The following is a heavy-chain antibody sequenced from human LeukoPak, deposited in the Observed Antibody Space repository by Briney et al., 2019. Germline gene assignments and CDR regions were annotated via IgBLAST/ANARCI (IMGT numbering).Heavy chain of an antibody. CDR3: ARGSGSNPFDY. D-gene: IGHD6-19*01. J-gene: IGHJ4*02. Sequence: PGGSLRLSCAASGFTFSSYEMNWVRQAPGKGLEWVSYISSSGSTIYYADSVKGRFTISRDNAKNSLYLQMNSLRAEDTAVYYCARGSGSNPFDYWGQGTLVTVSS. V-gene: IGHV3-48*03. CDR2: ISSSGSTI. CDR1: GFTFSSYE.